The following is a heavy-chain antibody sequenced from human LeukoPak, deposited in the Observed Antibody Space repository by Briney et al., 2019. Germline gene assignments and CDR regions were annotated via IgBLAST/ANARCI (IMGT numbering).Heavy chain of an antibody. CDR2: ISGRGGST. V-gene: IGHV3-23*01. J-gene: IGHJ4*02. CDR1: GFTFSSYA. D-gene: IGHD3-3*01. Sequence: PGGPLRLSCAASGFTFSSYAMSWVRQAPGKGLEWVSAISGRGGSTYYADSVKGRFTISRDNSKNTLYLQMNSLRAEDTAVYYCAKDSITIFGVVIKPHFDYWGQGTLVTVSS. CDR3: AKDSITIFGVVIKPHFDY.